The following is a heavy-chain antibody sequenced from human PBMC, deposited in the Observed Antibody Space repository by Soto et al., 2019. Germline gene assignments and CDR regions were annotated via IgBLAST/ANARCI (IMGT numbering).Heavy chain of an antibody. V-gene: IGHV3-48*02. J-gene: IGHJ5*02. CDR3: ARVSPPRGYDFWSGNPVDNWFDP. Sequence: GGSLRLSCAASGFTFSSYAMSWVRQAPGKGLEWVSYISSSSSTIYYADSVKGRFTISRDNAKNSLYLQMNSLRDEDTAVYYCARVSPPRGYDFWSGNPVDNWFDPWGQGTLVTVSS. CDR1: GFTFSSYA. D-gene: IGHD3-3*01. CDR2: ISSSSSTI.